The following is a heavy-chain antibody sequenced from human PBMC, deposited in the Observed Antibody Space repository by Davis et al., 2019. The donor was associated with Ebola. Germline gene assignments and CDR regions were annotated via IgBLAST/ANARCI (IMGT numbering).Heavy chain of an antibody. CDR3: ARGRGSGSYFRFDY. J-gene: IGHJ4*02. CDR1: GGSFSGYY. Sequence: SETLSLTCAVYGGSFSGYYWSWIRQPPGKGLEWIGEINHSGSTNYNPSLKSRVTISVDTSKNQFSLKLSSVTAADTAVYYCARGRGSGSYFRFDYWAREPWSPSPQ. D-gene: IGHD1-26*01. V-gene: IGHV4-34*01. CDR2: INHSGST.